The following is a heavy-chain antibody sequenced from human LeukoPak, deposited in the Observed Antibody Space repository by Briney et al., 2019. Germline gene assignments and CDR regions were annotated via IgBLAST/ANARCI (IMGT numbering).Heavy chain of an antibody. Sequence: GGSLRLSCAASGFTFSNAWMSWVRQAPGKGLEWVGRIKSKTDGGTTDYAAPVKGRFTISRDDSKNTLYLQMNSLRAEDTAVYYCAKSCSGGSCYPSGWGQGTLVTVSS. CDR2: IKSKTDGGTT. D-gene: IGHD2-15*01. CDR3: AKSCSGGSCYPSG. V-gene: IGHV3-15*01. CDR1: GFTFSNAW. J-gene: IGHJ4*02.